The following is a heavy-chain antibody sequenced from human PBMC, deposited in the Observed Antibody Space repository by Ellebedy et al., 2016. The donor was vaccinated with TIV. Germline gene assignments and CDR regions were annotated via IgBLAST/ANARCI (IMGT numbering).Heavy chain of an antibody. J-gene: IGHJ6*02. CDR1: GFSFRNYA. CDR3: AKDRWGDTYYYYGMDV. D-gene: IGHD3-16*01. CDR2: ISGSGYST. Sequence: GESLKISXAASGFSFRNYAMSWVRQAPGKGLEWVSAISGSGYSTYYADSVKGRFTISRDYSKNTLYLQMNSLRAEDTAVYYCAKDRWGDTYYYYGMDVWGQGTTVTVSS. V-gene: IGHV3-23*01.